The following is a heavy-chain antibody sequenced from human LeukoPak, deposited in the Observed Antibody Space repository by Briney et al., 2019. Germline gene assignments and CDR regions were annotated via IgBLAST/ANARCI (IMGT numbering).Heavy chain of an antibody. CDR2: IYYSGST. V-gene: IGHV4-59*01. Sequence: NASETLSLTCTVSGGSISSYYWSWVRQPPGKGLEWIGYIYYSGSTNYNPSLKSRVTISVDTSKNQFSLKLSPVTAADTAVYYCARFVTRTTADVWGKGTTVTVSS. CDR3: ARFVTRTTADV. D-gene: IGHD4-17*01. CDR1: GGSISSYY. J-gene: IGHJ6*04.